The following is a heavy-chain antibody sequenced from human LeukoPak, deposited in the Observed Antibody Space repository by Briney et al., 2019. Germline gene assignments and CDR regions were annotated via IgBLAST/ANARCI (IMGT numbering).Heavy chain of an antibody. Sequence: GGSLLLSCAASGLNFSSYAMSWVRQAPGKGLEWVSSISSSGGGTYYADSVKGRFTISRDNSKNSLFLQMNNLRAEDTAVYYCSKRGAYYFDYWGQGTLVTVSS. CDR2: ISSSGGGT. V-gene: IGHV3-23*01. CDR3: SKRGAYYFDY. CDR1: GLNFSSYA. J-gene: IGHJ4*02. D-gene: IGHD1-26*01.